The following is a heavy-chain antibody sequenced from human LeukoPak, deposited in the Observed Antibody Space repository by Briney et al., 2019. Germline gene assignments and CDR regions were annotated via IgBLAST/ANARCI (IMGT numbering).Heavy chain of an antibody. CDR3: AKDRGSSTSCLDY. CDR2: IWYDGSNK. D-gene: IGHD2-2*01. CDR1: GFTFSFYG. J-gene: IGHJ4*02. V-gene: IGHV3-33*06. Sequence: GGSLRLSCAASGFTFSFYGMHWVRQAPGKGLEWVAVIWYDGSNKYYTDSVKGRFTISRDNSKNTLYLRMDSLRAEDTAVYYCAKDRGSSTSCLDYWGQGTLVTVSS.